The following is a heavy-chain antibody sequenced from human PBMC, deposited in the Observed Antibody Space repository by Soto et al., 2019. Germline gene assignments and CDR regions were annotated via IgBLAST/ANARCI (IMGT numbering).Heavy chain of an antibody. J-gene: IGHJ6*01. V-gene: IGHV4-59*01. D-gene: IGHD1-26*01. CDR3: ARGSGSGSYQYAANKRYVMDV. CDR1: GGSISSYY. Sequence: SETLSLTCTVSGGSISSYYWSWIRQPPGKGLEWIGYIYYSGSTNYNPSLKSRVTISVDTSKNQFSLKLSSVTAADTAVYYCARGSGSGSYQYAANKRYVMDVWGRRTTVTVSS. CDR2: IYYSGST.